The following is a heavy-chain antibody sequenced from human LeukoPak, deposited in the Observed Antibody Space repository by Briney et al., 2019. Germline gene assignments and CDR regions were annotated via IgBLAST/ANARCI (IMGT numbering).Heavy chain of an antibody. D-gene: IGHD1-26*01. Sequence: SETLSLTCTVSGGSISSYYRSWIRQPPGKGLEWIGYIYYSGSTNYNPSLKSRVTISVDTSKNQFSLKLSSVTAADTAVYYCARHPGGATPFDYWGQGTLVTVSS. J-gene: IGHJ4*02. CDR2: IYYSGST. V-gene: IGHV4-59*08. CDR3: ARHPGGATPFDY. CDR1: GGSISSYY.